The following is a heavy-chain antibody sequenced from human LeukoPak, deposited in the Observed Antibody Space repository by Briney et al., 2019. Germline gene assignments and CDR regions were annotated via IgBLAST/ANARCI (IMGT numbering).Heavy chain of an antibody. CDR3: ARETIEVFDV. J-gene: IGHJ3*01. CDR1: GGTFSSYA. D-gene: IGHD2-21*01. CDR2: IIPILGIA. V-gene: IGHV1-69*04. Sequence: SVKVSCKASGGTFSSYAISWVRQAPGQGLEWMGRIIPILGIANYAQKFQGRVTMTTDTSTSTAHLEMRSLRPDDTAVYYCARETIEVFDVWGQGTMVTVSS.